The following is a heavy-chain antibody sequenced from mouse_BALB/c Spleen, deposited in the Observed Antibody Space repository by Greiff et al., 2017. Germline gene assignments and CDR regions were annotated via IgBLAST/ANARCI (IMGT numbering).Heavy chain of an antibody. V-gene: IGHV1-67*01. Sequence: VQLQQSGPEVVRPGVSVTISCKGSGYTFTDYAMHWVKQSHAKSLEWIGVISTYNGKTNYKQKFKGKATMTVDKSSSTAYMELARLTSEDSAIYYCARTTVVATHYYAMDYWGQGTSVTVSS. D-gene: IGHD1-1*01. J-gene: IGHJ4*01. CDR2: ISTYNGKT. CDR1: GYTFTDYA. CDR3: ARTTVVATHYYAMDY.